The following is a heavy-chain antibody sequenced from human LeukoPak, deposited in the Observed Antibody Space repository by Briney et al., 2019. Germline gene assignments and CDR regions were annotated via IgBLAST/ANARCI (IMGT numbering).Heavy chain of an antibody. CDR1: GDSIISNHW. CDR2: IYHSGST. V-gene: IGHV4-4*02. CDR3: ATSSGSTGGLVDH. J-gene: IGHJ4*02. D-gene: IGHD1-26*01. Sequence: SGTLSLTCAVSGDSIISNHWWSWVRQPPGRGLEWIGEIYHSGSTNYNPSLKSRVTMSVDTSKNQFSLKLSSVTAADRAVYYCATSSGSTGGLVDHWGQGTLVTVSS.